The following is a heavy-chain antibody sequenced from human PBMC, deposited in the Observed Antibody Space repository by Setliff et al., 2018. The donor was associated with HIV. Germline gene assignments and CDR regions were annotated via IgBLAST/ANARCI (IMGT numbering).Heavy chain of an antibody. CDR2: TKQNGSEK. CDR3: AVPSQDSNGWSPFDY. J-gene: IGHJ4*02. Sequence: GGSLRLSCAASGFTISSYWMTWARQAPGKGLEWVANTKQNGSEKYYVDSVKGRFSISRDNAKNSLYLHMDSLRVEDTAIYYFAVPSQDSNGWSPFDYWGQGTLVTVSS. CDR1: GFTISSYW. D-gene: IGHD6-19*01. V-gene: IGHV3-7*02.